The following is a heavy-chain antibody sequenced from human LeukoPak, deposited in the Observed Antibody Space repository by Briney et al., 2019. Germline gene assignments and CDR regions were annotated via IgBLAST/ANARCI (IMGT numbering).Heavy chain of an antibody. J-gene: IGHJ4*02. CDR2: INSDGSTT. CDR3: ARDRHKYNYDSGGYPPY. CDR1: GFTFSSYW. V-gene: IGHV3-74*01. Sequence: GGSLRLSCAASGFTFSSYWMHWVRHAPGKGPMWVSRINSDGSTTDYADSVKGRFTISRDNAKNSLYLQMNTLRAEDTAVYYCARDRHKYNYDSGGYPPYWGQGTLVTVSS. D-gene: IGHD3-22*01.